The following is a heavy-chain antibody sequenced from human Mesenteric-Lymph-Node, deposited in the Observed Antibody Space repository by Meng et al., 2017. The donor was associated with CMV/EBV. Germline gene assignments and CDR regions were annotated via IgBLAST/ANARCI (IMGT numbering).Heavy chain of an antibody. CDR2: INSDGSST. Sequence: GESLKISCAASGFTFSPYWIHWVRQAPGKGLVWVSRINSDGSSTSYADSVKGRFTISRDNAKNTLYLQMNSLRAEDTAVYYCASLGSSSTFDIWGQGTMVTVSS. CDR3: ASLGSSSTFDI. D-gene: IGHD6-6*01. CDR1: GFTFSPYW. V-gene: IGHV3-74*01. J-gene: IGHJ3*02.